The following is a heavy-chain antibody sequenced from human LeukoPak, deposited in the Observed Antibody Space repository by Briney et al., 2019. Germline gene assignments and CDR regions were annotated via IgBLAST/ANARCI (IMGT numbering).Heavy chain of an antibody. CDR2: IYYSGST. Sequence: SETLSLTCTVSGGSISSSSYCWGWIRQPPGKGLEWIGSIYYSGSTYYNPSLKSRVTISVDTSKNQFSLKLTSVTAADTAVYYCARGVGAVYWYFDLWGRGTLVTVSS. D-gene: IGHD1-26*01. CDR1: GGSISSSSYC. V-gene: IGHV4-39*07. J-gene: IGHJ2*01. CDR3: ARGVGAVYWYFDL.